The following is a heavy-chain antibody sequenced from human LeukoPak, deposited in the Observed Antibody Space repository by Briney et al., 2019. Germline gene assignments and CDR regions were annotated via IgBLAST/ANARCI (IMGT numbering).Heavy chain of an antibody. J-gene: IGHJ6*04. CDR3: ARHPIVEVVAATPYYYYGMDV. Sequence: GESLKISCKGSGYSYTSYWISWVRQMPGKGLEWMGRSDPGDSYTNYSPSFQGHVTISADKSISTAYLQWSSLKASDTAMCYCARHPIVEVVAATPYYYYGMDVWGKGTTVTVSS. CDR1: GYSYTSYW. D-gene: IGHD2-15*01. CDR2: SDPGDSYT. V-gene: IGHV5-10-1*01.